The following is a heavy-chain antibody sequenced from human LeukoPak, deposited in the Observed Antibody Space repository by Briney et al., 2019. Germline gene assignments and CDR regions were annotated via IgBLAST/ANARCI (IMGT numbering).Heavy chain of an antibody. CDR1: GLNFSSYG. V-gene: IGHV3-30*03. D-gene: IGHD2-21*01. CDR2: ISYDGSKQ. J-gene: IGHJ4*02. CDR3: APPLFEDFSFD. Sequence: GGSLRLSCAASGLNFSSYGMHWVRQAPGKGLEWVAVISYDGSKQWYADSVKGRFTISRDDSKDTVYLQMNGLRDEDTAVYYCAPPLFEDFSFDWGQGTLVTVSS.